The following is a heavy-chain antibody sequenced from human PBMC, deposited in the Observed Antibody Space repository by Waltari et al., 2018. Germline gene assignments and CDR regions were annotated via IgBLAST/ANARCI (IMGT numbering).Heavy chain of an antibody. CDR3: ASGYSSSWYGY. CDR2: ISSSSSYI. CDR1: GFTFSSYS. J-gene: IGHJ4*02. Sequence: EVQLVESGGGLVKPGGSPRLSCAASGFTFSSYSMNWVRQAPGKGLEWVSSISSSSSYIYYADSVKGRFTISRDNAKNSLYLQMNSLRAEDTAVYYCASGYSSSWYGYWGQGTLVTVSS. V-gene: IGHV3-21*01. D-gene: IGHD6-13*01.